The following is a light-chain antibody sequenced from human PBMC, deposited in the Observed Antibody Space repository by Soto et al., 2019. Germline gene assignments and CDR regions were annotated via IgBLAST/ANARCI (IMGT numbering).Light chain of an antibody. V-gene: IGKV3D-15*01. CDR1: QSVNTI. CDR2: GAS. Sequence: EIVMTQSPATLSVSPGERATLSCRVSQSVNTILAWYQQKPGQAPRLLIYGASTRATGIPARFSGSGSGTEFTLTVSSVQSEDFAVYYCQQYDNWPPTFGLGTQVDIK. J-gene: IGKJ1*01. CDR3: QQYDNWPPT.